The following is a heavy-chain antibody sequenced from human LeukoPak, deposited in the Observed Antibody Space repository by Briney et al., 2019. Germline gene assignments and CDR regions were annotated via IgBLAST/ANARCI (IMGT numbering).Heavy chain of an antibody. J-gene: IGHJ4*02. CDR2: IYYSGST. CDR3: ARASYDYDSSGYTIPFDY. V-gene: IGHV4-39*07. D-gene: IGHD3-22*01. CDR1: GGSISSSSYY. Sequence: PSETLSLTCTVSGGSISSSSYYWGWIRQPPGKGLEWIGSIYYSGSTYYNPSLKSRVTISVDTSKNQFSLKLSSVTAADTAVYYCARASYDYDSSGYTIPFDYWGQGTLVTVSS.